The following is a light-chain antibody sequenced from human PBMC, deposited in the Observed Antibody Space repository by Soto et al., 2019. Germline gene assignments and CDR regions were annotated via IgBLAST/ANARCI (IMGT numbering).Light chain of an antibody. CDR2: EVS. Sequence: QSALTQPPYASGSRAQSVTIACIGTSRDVGGDNYVSWYQQRPGKAPKLMIYEVSKRPSGVPDRFSGSKSGNTASLTVSGLQAEDADDYSCGSVAARNNLGVFGGGPRIPVL. CDR1: SRDVGGDNY. J-gene: IGLJ2*01. V-gene: IGLV2-8*01. CDR3: GSVAARNNLGV.